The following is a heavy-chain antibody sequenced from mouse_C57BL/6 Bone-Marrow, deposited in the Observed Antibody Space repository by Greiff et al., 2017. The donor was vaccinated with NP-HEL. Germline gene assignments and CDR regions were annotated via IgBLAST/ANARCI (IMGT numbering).Heavy chain of an antibody. Sequence: EVQVVESGGGLVQPKGSLKLSCAASGFTFNTYAMHWVRQAPGKGLEWVARIRRKSSNYAPYYADSVTDRFTISRDDSQSMIYLQMNNLRTEDTAMYYCTAQATPYYAMDYWGQGTSVTVSS. D-gene: IGHD3-2*02. V-gene: IGHV10-3*01. J-gene: IGHJ4*01. CDR1: GFTFNTYA. CDR3: TAQATPYYAMDY. CDR2: IRRKSSNYAP.